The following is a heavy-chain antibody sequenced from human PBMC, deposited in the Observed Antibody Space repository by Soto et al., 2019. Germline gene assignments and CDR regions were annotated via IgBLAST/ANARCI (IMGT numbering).Heavy chain of an antibody. V-gene: IGHV3-43*01. CDR3: AKDNFRRVATTRSYYYYYGMDV. Sequence: HPGGSLRLSCAASGFTFDDYTMHWVRQAPGKGLEWVSLISWDGGSTYYADSVKGRFTISRDNSKNSLYLQMNSLRTEDTALYYCAKDNFRRVATTRSYYYYYGMDVWGQGTTVTVSS. CDR1: GFTFDDYT. D-gene: IGHD5-12*01. CDR2: ISWDGGST. J-gene: IGHJ6*02.